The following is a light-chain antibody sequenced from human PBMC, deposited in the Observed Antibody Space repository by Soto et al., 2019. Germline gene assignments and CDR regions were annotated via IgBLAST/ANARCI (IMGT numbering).Light chain of an antibody. CDR2: DAS. J-gene: IGKJ3*01. CDR1: QSVSSSY. CDR3: QQYGTSPST. Sequence: EIVLTQSPATLSLSPGERATLSCGASQSVSSSYLAWYQQKPGLAPRLLIYDASSRATGIPDRFSGSGSGTDFTLTISRLEAEDFAVHYCQQYGTSPSTFGPGTKVDIK. V-gene: IGKV3D-20*01.